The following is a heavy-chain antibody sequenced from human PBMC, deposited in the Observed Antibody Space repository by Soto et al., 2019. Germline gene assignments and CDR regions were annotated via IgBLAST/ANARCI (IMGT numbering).Heavy chain of an antibody. CDR2: IYYSGST. J-gene: IGHJ4*02. D-gene: IGHD6-19*01. Sequence: QVQLQESGPGLVKPSETLPLTCTVSGGSISSYYWSWIRQPPGKGLEWIGYIYYSGSTNYNPSLKSRVTISVDTSKNQFSLKLSSVTAADTAVYYCARVRWTVAGPGHFDYWGQGTLVTVSS. V-gene: IGHV4-59*01. CDR3: ARVRWTVAGPGHFDY. CDR1: GGSISSYY.